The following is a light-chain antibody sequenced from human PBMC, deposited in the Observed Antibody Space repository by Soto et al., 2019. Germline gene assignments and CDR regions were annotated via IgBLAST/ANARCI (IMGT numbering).Light chain of an antibody. V-gene: IGKV1-33*01. Sequence: DIQMTRSPSSLPAFSGYSVTITCQATQDINTYLNWYQQKPGKAPKLLIYDASNLEIGVPSRFSGSGSGTDFTFTISSLQPEDIATYYCQQFDRFPITFGQGTRLEIK. J-gene: IGKJ5*01. CDR2: DAS. CDR3: QQFDRFPIT. CDR1: QDINTY.